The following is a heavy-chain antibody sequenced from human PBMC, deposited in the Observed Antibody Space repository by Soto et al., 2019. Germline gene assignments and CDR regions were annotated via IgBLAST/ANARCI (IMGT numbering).Heavy chain of an antibody. J-gene: IGHJ6*02. V-gene: IGHV3-73*02. CDR1: GFTFSGSA. Sequence: EVQLVESGGGLVQPGGSLKLSCAASGFTFSGSAMHWVRQASGKGLEWVGRIRSKANSYATAYAASVKGRFTISRDDSKNTAYMQMNSLKTEDTAVYYCTNVVRVGYYYYGMDVWGQGTTVTVSS. CDR2: IRSKANSYAT. D-gene: IGHD1-1*01. CDR3: TNVVRVGYYYYGMDV.